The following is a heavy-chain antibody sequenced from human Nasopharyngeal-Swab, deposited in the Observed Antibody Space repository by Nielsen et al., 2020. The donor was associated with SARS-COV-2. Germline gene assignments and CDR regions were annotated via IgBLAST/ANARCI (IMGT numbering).Heavy chain of an antibody. V-gene: IGHV1-8*03. CDR3: ARDGYYDYVWGSSTSYFDY. J-gene: IGHJ4*02. D-gene: IGHD3-16*01. Sequence: WVRQAPGQGLEWMGWMNPNSGNTGYAQKFQGRVTITRDTSASTAYMDLSSLRSEDTAVYYCARDGYYDYVWGSSTSYFDYWGQGTLVTVSS. CDR2: MNPNSGNT.